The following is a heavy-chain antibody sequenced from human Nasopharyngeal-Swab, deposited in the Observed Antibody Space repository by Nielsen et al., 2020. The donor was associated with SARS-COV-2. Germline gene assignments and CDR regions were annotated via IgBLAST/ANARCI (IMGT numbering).Heavy chain of an antibody. V-gene: IGHV1-2*06. CDR1: GYTFTGYY. CDR3: ARDRRYSSSPLGY. CDR2: INPNSGGT. Sequence: ASVKVSCKASGYTFTGYYMHWVRQAPGQGLEWMGRINPNSGGTNYAQKFQGRVTMTRDTSISTAYMELSRLRSDDTAVYYCARDRRYSSSPLGYWGQGTLVTVSP. D-gene: IGHD6-13*01. J-gene: IGHJ4*02.